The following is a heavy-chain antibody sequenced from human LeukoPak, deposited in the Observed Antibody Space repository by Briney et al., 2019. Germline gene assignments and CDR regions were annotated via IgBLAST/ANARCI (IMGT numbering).Heavy chain of an antibody. Sequence: EASVKVSCKASGYTFTGYYMHWVRQAPGQGLEWMGWINPSSGGTNYAQKFQGRVTMTRDTSISTAYMELSRLRSDDTAVYYCARDSYYDILTGYSWGQGTLVTVSS. V-gene: IGHV1-2*02. J-gene: IGHJ4*02. CDR1: GYTFTGYY. CDR2: INPSSGGT. CDR3: ARDSYYDILTGYS. D-gene: IGHD3-9*01.